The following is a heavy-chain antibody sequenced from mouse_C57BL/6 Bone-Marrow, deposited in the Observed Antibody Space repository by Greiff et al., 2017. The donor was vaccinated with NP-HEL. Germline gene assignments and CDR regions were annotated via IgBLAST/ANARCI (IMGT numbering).Heavy chain of an antibody. J-gene: IGHJ4*01. CDR1: GYTFTSYW. CDR3: ARAGIWSYAMDY. CDR2: IDPSDSYT. Sequence: QVQLKESGAELVKPGASVKLSCKASGYTFTSYWMQWVKQRPGQGLEWIGEIDPSDSYTNYNQKFKGKATLAVDTSYSTAYMQLSSLTSEDSAVYYCARAGIWSYAMDYWGQGTSVTVSS. D-gene: IGHD1-1*02. V-gene: IGHV1-50*01.